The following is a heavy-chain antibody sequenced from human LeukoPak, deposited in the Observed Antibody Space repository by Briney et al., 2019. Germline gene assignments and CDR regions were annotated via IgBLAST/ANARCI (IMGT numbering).Heavy chain of an antibody. CDR3: AKAGFWSGPARYFDY. J-gene: IGHJ4*02. CDR1: GFTFSSYG. CDR2: ISYDGSNK. V-gene: IGHV3-30*18. Sequence: GRSLRLSCAASGFTFSSYGMPWVRQAPGKGLEWVAVISYDGSNKYYADSVKGRFTISRDNSKNTLYLQMNSLRAEDTAVYYCAKAGFWSGPARYFDYWGQGTLVTVSS. D-gene: IGHD3-3*01.